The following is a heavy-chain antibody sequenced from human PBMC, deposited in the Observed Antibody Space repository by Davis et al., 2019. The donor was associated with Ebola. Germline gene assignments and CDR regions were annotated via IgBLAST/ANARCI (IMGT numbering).Heavy chain of an antibody. CDR2: INHSGST. J-gene: IGHJ6*02. V-gene: IGHV4-34*01. CDR1: GGSFSGYY. Sequence: MPSETLSLTCAVYGGSFSGYYWSWIRQPPGRGLEWIGEINHSGSTNYNPSLKSRVTTSVDTSKNQFSLKLSSVTAADTAVYYCASYYGDSRLSHYYGMDVWGQGTTVTVSS. D-gene: IGHD4-17*01. CDR3: ASYYGDSRLSHYYGMDV.